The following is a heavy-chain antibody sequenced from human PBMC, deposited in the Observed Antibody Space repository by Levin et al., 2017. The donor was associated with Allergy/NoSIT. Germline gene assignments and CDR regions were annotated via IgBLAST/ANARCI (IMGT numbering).Heavy chain of an antibody. D-gene: IGHD6-19*01. CDR2: INHSGST. Sequence: RSSETLSLTCAVYGGSFSGYYWSWIRQPPGKGLEWIGEINHSGSTNYNPSLKSRVTISVDTSKNQFSLKLSSVTAADTAVYYCARGGQWLAKRFDPWGQGTLVTVSS. V-gene: IGHV4-34*01. J-gene: IGHJ5*02. CDR1: GGSFSGYY. CDR3: ARGGQWLAKRFDP.